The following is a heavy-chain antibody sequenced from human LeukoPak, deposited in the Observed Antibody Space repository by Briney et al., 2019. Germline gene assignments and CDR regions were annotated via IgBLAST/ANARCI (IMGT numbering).Heavy chain of an antibody. CDR1: GFTVSSNY. CDR2: IYSGGST. CDR3: ARDRGGQHPDY. V-gene: IGHV3-53*01. Sequence: GGSLRLSCAASGFTVSSNYMSWVRQAPGKELEWVSVIYSGGSTYYADSVKGRFTISRDNSKNTLYLQMNSLRAEDTAVYYCARDRGGQHPDYWGQGTLVTVSS. J-gene: IGHJ4*02. D-gene: IGHD6-13*01.